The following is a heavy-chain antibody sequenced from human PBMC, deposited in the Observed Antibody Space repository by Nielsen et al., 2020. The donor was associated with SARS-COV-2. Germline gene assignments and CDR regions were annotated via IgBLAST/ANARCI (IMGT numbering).Heavy chain of an antibody. CDR3: ARDGSESSYYFDA. D-gene: IGHD1-26*01. J-gene: IGHJ4*02. CDR1: GFTFSTYN. Sequence: GGSLRLSCAASGFTFSTYNMNWVRQAPGKGLEWVSYISGSGSTIYYADSVKGRFTISRDNAKNSLYLQMNSLRDEDTAVYYCARDGSESSYYFDAWGQGTLVTVSS. V-gene: IGHV3-48*02. CDR2: ISGSGSTI.